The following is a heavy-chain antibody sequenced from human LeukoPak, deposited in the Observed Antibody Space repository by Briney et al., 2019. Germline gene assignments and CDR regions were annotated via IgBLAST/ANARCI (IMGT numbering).Heavy chain of an antibody. CDR3: ARGFVRGSYRVDY. J-gene: IGHJ4*02. Sequence: ASVKVSCKASGYTFTGYYMHWVRQAPGQGLEWMGRINPNSGGTNYAQKFQGRVTMTRDTSISTAYMELSRLRSDDTAVYYCARGFVRGSYRVDYWGQGTLVTVSS. CDR1: GYTFTGYY. D-gene: IGHD3-16*02. CDR2: INPNSGGT. V-gene: IGHV1-2*06.